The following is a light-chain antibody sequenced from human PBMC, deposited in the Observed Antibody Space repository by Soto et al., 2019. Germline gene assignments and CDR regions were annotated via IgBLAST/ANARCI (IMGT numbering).Light chain of an antibody. CDR3: QQRSNWPPWT. CDR1: QSVSSY. J-gene: IGKJ1*01. CDR2: DAS. V-gene: IGKV3-11*01. Sequence: EIVLTQSPATLSLSPGERATLSCRASQSVSSYLAWYQQKPGQAPRLLIYDASNRATGIPPRFSGSGSGTEFTLTISSLEPEDFAVYYCQQRSNWPPWTFGQGTKVEIK.